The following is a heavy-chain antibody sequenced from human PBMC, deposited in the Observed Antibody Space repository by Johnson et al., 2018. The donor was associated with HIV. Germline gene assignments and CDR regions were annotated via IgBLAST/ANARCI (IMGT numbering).Heavy chain of an antibody. CDR2: INGDGSRS. Sequence: VQLVESGGGLVQPGGSLRLSCGASGFTFSNYWMQWVRQAPGKGLVWVSRINGDGSRSTYADSVKGRFTIARDNAKNTLYLEMNSLRAEDTAVYYCARSEVTAPSPPAGAFDIWGQGTMVTVSS. CDR3: ARSEVTAPSPPAGAFDI. CDR1: GFTFSNYW. D-gene: IGHD4-23*01. J-gene: IGHJ3*02. V-gene: IGHV3-74*01.